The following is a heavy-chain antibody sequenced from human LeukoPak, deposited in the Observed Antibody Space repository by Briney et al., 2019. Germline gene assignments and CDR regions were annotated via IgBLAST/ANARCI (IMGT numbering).Heavy chain of an antibody. CDR3: ARDGSYLRFDY. J-gene: IGHJ4*02. Sequence: PSETLSLTCTVSGGSISSGSYYWSWIRQPAGKGLEWIGRIYTSGSTNYNPSLKSRVTISVDTSKNQFSLKLSSVTAADTAVYYCARDGSYLRFDYWGQGTLVTVSS. CDR2: IYTSGST. CDR1: GGSISSGSYY. V-gene: IGHV4-61*02. D-gene: IGHD1-26*01.